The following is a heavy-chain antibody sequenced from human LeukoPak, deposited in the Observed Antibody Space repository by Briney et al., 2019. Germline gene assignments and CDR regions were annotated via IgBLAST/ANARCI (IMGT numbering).Heavy chain of an antibody. J-gene: IGHJ5*02. CDR3: ARHAIYSGGYSFWFDP. CDR1: GVSISGYY. Sequence: PSETLSLTCAVSGVSISGYYWSWIRQPPGKGLEWIAYVYNSEYTNYNASLKSRASISVDTSKNLCSLRLTSVTADDQAVYYCARHAIYSGGYSFWFDPWGLGTLVTVS. CDR2: VYNSEYT. D-gene: IGHD1-26*01. V-gene: IGHV4-59*08.